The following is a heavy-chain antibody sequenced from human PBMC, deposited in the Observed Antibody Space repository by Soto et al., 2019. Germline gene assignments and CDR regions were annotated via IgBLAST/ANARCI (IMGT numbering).Heavy chain of an antibody. D-gene: IGHD6-13*01. CDR2: IWYDGSKK. J-gene: IGHJ4*01. Sequence: GGSLRLSCAASGFIFNNYGIHWVRQAPGKGLEWVAVIWYDGSKKYYADSVRGRFTISRDSSKNTVDLEMNSLRVEDTAVYHCASAGQQLVWYFDYWGHGTLVTVSS. V-gene: IGHV3-33*01. CDR1: GFIFNNYG. CDR3: ASAGQQLVWYFDY.